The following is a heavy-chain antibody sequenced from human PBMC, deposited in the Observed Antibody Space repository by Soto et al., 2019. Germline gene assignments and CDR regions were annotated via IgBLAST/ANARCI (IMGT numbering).Heavy chain of an antibody. D-gene: IGHD2-21*02. V-gene: IGHV4-61*01. J-gene: IGHJ4*02. CDR2: IYYNGST. CDR3: ARRPATAFYYFDY. Sequence: SETLSLTCTVSGGSVSSGFHYWSWIRQPPGKGLEWIGNIYYNGSTNYNPSLKSRVTISVDTSKNQFSLKLNSVTAADTAVYYCARRPATAFYYFDYWGQGTLVTVSS. CDR1: GGSVSSGFHY.